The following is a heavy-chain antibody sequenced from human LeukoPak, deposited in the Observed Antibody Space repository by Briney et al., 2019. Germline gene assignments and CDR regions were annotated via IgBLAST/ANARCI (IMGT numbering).Heavy chain of an antibody. CDR2: ISWNSGTI. D-gene: IGHD2-15*01. J-gene: IGHJ4*02. CDR1: GFIFNNYA. V-gene: IGHV3-9*01. CDR3: ARYLVPPCSGGSCYSRPQVY. Sequence: PGGSLRLSCAGSGFIFNNYAMHWVRQPPGKGLEWVSGISWNSGTIDYADSVRGRFTISRDNAKNSLYLQMNSLRAEDTAVYYCARYLVPPCSGGSCYSRPQVYWGQGTLVTVSS.